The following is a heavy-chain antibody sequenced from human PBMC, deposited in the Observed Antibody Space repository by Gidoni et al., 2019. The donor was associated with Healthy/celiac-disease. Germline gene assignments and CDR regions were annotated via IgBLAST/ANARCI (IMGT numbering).Heavy chain of an antibody. D-gene: IGHD6-19*01. CDR3: ASERYSSGDDY. J-gene: IGHJ4*02. CDR2: IWYDGSNK. Sequence: QVQLVESGGGVVQPGRSLRLSCAASGFNFSSYGMHRVRQAPGKGLEWVAVIWYDGSNKYYADSVKGRFTISRDNSKNTLYLQMNSLRAEDTAVYYCASERYSSGDDYWGQGTLVTVSS. V-gene: IGHV3-33*01. CDR1: GFNFSSYG.